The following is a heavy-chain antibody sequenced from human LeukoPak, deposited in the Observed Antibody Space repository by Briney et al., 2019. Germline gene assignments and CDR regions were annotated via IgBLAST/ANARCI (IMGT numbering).Heavy chain of an antibody. CDR1: GGSISSGSHY. CDR3: ARDDYSNYPFDY. D-gene: IGHD4-11*01. Sequence: SETLSLTCSVSGGSISSGSHYWSWIRQPAGKGLEWIGRMYISGSTNYNPSLKSRVTISVDTSKNQFSLKLSSVTAADTAVYYCARDDYSNYPFDYWGQGTLVTVSS. J-gene: IGHJ4*02. CDR2: MYISGST. V-gene: IGHV4-61*02.